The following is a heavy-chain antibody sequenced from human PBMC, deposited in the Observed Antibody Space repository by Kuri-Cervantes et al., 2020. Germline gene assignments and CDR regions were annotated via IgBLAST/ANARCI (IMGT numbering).Heavy chain of an antibody. V-gene: IGHV4-31*03. CDR1: GGSISSGGYY. D-gene: IGHD1-1*01. CDR2: IYYSGST. Sequence: SETLSLTCTVSGGSISSGGYYWSWIRQHPGKGLEWIGYIYYSGSTYYNPSLKSRVTISVDTSKNQFSLKLSSVTAADTAVYYCARGPETGTGAFDIWGQGTMVTVSS. CDR3: ARGPETGTGAFDI. J-gene: IGHJ3*02.